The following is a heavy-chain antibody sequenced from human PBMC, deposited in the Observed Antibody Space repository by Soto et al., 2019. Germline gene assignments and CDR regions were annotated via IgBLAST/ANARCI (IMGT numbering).Heavy chain of an antibody. CDR3: ARDSQGLPAASPGFYYYGMDV. CDR2: IYPAGST. J-gene: IGHJ6*01. Sequence: QPGGSLRLSCAASGFTVSSNYMSWVRQAPGKGLEWVSIIYPAGSTYYADSVQGRFTISRDNSKNTLYLQMNSLRAEDTSVYYCARDSQGLPAASPGFYYYGMDVWGQGTTVTVSS. V-gene: IGHV3-53*01. D-gene: IGHD2-2*01. CDR1: GFTVSSNY.